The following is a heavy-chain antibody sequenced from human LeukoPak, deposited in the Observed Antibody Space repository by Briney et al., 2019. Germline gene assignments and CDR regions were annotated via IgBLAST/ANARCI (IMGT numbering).Heavy chain of an antibody. Sequence: SETLSLTCAVYGGSFSGYYWSWIRQPPATGQEWIGEINHSGSTNYNPSLTSRVTISVDTSKNQFSLTLSSVTAAATAVYYCARTDIVLMVYAIDYWGQGTLVTVSS. D-gene: IGHD2-8*01. CDR3: ARTDIVLMVYAIDY. V-gene: IGHV4-34*01. CDR2: INHSGST. CDR1: GGSFSGYY. J-gene: IGHJ4*02.